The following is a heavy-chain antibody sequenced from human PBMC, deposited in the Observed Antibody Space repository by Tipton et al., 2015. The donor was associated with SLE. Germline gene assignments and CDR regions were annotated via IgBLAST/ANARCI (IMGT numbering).Heavy chain of an antibody. J-gene: IGHJ6*03. CDR2: IYYSGST. D-gene: IGHD6-13*01. Sequence: GLVKPSETLSLTCTVSGGSISSGDYYWSWIRQPPGKGLEWIGYIYYSGSTYYNPSLKSRVTISVDTSKNQFSLKLSSVTAADTAVYYCARASSSSWDTGYYYYMDVWGKGTTVTVSS. CDR3: ARASSSSWDTGYYYYMDV. V-gene: IGHV4-30-4*01. CDR1: GGSISSGDYY.